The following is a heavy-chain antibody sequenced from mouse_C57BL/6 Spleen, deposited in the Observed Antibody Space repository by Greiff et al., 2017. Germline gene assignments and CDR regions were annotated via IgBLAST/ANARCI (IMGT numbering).Heavy chain of an antibody. CDR3: ARGSTWITTVYYYAMGY. V-gene: IGHV5-17*01. CDR2: ISSGSSTI. J-gene: IGHJ4*01. D-gene: IGHD2-4*01. Sequence: EVKLVESGGGLVKPGGSLKLSCAASGFTFSDYGMHWVRQAPEKGLEWVAYISSGSSTIYYADTVKGRFTISRDNAKNTLFLQMTSLRSEDTAMYYCARGSTWITTVYYYAMGYWGQGTSVTVSS. CDR1: GFTFSDYG.